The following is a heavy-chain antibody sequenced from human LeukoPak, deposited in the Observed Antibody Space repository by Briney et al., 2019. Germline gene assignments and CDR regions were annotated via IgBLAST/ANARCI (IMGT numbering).Heavy chain of an antibody. J-gene: IGHJ4*02. CDR2: IYYSGST. V-gene: IGHV4-59*01. CDR1: GGSISSYY. D-gene: IGHD5-12*01. Sequence: PSETLPLTCTVSGGSISSYYWSWIRQPPWKGLEWIGYIYYSGSTNYNPSLKSRVTISVDTSKNQFSLKLSSVTAADTAVYYCASHLNSGYDPLFDYWGQGTLVTVSS. CDR3: ASHLNSGYDPLFDY.